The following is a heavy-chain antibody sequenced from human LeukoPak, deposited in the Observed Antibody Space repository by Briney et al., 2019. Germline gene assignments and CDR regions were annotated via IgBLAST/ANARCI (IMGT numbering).Heavy chain of an antibody. V-gene: IGHV4-59*11. CDR3: AREPEYGSGSSYFDY. J-gene: IGHJ4*02. CDR2: IYYSGNT. Sequence: SETLSLTCTVSGGSISSHYWSWIRQPPGKGLEWIGYIYYSGNTNYNPSLKSRLTVSVDTSKNQFSLKLTSVTAADTAVYYCAREPEYGSGSSYFDYWGQGTLVTVSS. CDR1: GGSISSHY. D-gene: IGHD3-10*01.